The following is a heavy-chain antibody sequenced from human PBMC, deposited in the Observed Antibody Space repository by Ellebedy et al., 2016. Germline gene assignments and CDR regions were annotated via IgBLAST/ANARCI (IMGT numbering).Heavy chain of an antibody. J-gene: IGHJ6*02. CDR3: ARGTPFHYFYYSMDV. V-gene: IGHV3-33*01. Sequence: GESLKISXAASGFDFSDYGMHWVRQAPGKGLEWVAVIWYDGSNKYYADSVQGRFAISRDNSRNTLFLQMSSLRAEDTAVYYCARGTPFHYFYYSMDVWGQGTTVTVSS. CDR1: GFDFSDYG. D-gene: IGHD3-3*02. CDR2: IWYDGSNK.